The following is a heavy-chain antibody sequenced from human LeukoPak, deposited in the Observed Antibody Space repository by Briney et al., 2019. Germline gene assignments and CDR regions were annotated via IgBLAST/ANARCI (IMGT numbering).Heavy chain of an antibody. CDR3: AREPYSSGWYYYLDS. CDR1: GYTFTYYA. D-gene: IGHD6-19*01. J-gene: IGHJ4*02. CDR2: ISAYNGNT. V-gene: IGHV1-18*01. Sequence: ASVKVSCKASGYTFTYYAVSWVRQAPGQGLEWMGWISAYNGNTNYAQKFQGRATMTIDTSTGTAYMELRSLRSDDTAVYYCAREPYSSGWYYYLDSWGQGTLVTVSS.